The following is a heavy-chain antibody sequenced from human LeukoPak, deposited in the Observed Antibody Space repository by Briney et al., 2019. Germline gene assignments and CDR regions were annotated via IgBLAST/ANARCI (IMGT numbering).Heavy chain of an antibody. Sequence: PSETLSLTCTVSGGSISSYYWSWIRQPAGKGLEWIGRIYTSGSTNYNPSLKSRVTMSVDTSKNQFSLKLSSVTAADTSVYYFAIDISVVPAAIDAFDIWGQGTMVTVSS. CDR2: IYTSGST. D-gene: IGHD2-2*01. V-gene: IGHV4-4*07. CDR3: AIDISVVPAAIDAFDI. J-gene: IGHJ3*02. CDR1: GGSISSYY.